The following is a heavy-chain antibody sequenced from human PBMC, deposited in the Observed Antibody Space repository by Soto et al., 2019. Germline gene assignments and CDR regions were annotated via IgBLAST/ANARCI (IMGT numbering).Heavy chain of an antibody. V-gene: IGHV4-31*11. CDR3: ARGISVAGNAFDI. J-gene: IGHJ3*02. CDR1: GGSIRSGGFY. Sequence: SETLSLTCAVSGGSIRSGGFYWSWIRQHPGKGLEWIGFIYYSGSASYNPSLKSRLTISVDTSNNQFSLTLTSMTAADTAVYYCARGISVAGNAFDIWGQGTMVTVSS. D-gene: IGHD6-19*01. CDR2: IYYSGSA.